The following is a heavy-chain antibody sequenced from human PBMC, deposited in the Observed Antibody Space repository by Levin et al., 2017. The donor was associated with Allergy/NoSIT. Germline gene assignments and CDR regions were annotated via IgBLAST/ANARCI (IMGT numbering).Heavy chain of an antibody. CDR3: ARGDNRWYFDY. Sequence: ASVKVSCKASGYSFSSSGFYYGISWVRQAPGKGLEWMGWISLYNGNKDYAQKFQGRVTMTKDTSTSTAYMDLKSLTSDDTAVYFCARGDNRWYFDYWGQGSLVTVSS. J-gene: IGHJ4*02. D-gene: IGHD5-24*01. CDR2: ISLYNGNK. V-gene: IGHV1-18*01. CDR1: GYSFSSSGFYYG.